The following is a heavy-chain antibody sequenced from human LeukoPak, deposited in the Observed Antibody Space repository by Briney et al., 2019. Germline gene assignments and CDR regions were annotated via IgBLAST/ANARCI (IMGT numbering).Heavy chain of an antibody. CDR2: ISTDASST. V-gene: IGHV3-74*01. D-gene: IGHD3-22*01. Sequence: PGGSLRLSCAGSGFTFSSYWMHWVRQAPGKGLVWVSRISTDASSTTYADSVKGRFTISRDNSKNTVYLQINSLRAEDTAVYYCATADSSGATYFDYWGQGTLVTVSS. J-gene: IGHJ4*02. CDR1: GFTFSSYW. CDR3: ATADSSGATYFDY.